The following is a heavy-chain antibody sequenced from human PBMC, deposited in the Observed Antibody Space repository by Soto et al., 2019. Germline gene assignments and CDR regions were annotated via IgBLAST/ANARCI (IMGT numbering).Heavy chain of an antibody. V-gene: IGHV3-64*01. Sequence: GGSLRLSCAASGFTFSSYAMHWVRQAPGKGLEYVSAISSNGGSTYYANSVKGRFTISRDNSKNTLYLQMGSLRAEDMAVYYCARDGIGNYRKEDYYYYMDVGGKGTTVIVSS. CDR2: ISSNGGST. J-gene: IGHJ6*03. CDR3: ARDGIGNYRKEDYYYYMDV. CDR1: GFTFSSYA. D-gene: IGHD4-4*01.